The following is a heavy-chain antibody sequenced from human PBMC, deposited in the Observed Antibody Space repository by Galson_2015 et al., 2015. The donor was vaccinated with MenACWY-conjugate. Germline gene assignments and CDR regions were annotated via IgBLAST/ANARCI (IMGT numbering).Heavy chain of an antibody. V-gene: IGHV3-74*01. CDR2: INSDESSS. CDR3: ARGLWDSSRVFDP. D-gene: IGHD6-13*01. CDR1: GFTISSHW. Sequence: SLRLSCAASGFTISSHWMHWVRHAPGKGLVWISRINSDESSSSYADSVKGRFTISRDNAKNTVYLQMDSLRAEDTAVYHCARGLWDSSRVFDPWGQGTLVTVSS. J-gene: IGHJ5*02.